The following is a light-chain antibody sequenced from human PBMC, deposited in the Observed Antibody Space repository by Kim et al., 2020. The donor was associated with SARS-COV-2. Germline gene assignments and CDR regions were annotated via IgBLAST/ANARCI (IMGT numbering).Light chain of an antibody. V-gene: IGKV3-20*01. CDR2: DAS. J-gene: IGKJ2*03. CDR1: QRISSNY. CDR3: HQYIRSPYS. Sequence: EILLTQSQGTLSLSPGERATLSCRANQRISSNYLAWYQHKPGQSPRLLIHDASNRATGIPDRFSGSGSGTDFTLTISRLEPEDFAVYYCHQYIRSPYSFGQGTKLEI.